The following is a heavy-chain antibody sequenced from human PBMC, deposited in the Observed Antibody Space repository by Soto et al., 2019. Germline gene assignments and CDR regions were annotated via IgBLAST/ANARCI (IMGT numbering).Heavy chain of an antibody. CDR3: AKADSNYAGRFSYYYMDV. V-gene: IGHV1-18*01. CDR1: GYTFRSYG. D-gene: IGHD4-4*01. CDR2: ISGYNGNT. Sequence: ASVKVSCKASGYTFRSYGISWVRQAPGQGLEWMGWISGYNGNTHYSQKFQGKVTMTTDTSTSTAYMELRNLRSDDTAVYYCAKADSNYAGRFSYYYMDVWGTGTRVTVAS. J-gene: IGHJ6*03.